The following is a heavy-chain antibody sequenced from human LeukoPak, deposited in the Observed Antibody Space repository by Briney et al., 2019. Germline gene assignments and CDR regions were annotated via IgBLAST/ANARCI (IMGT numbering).Heavy chain of an antibody. Sequence: GGSLRLSCATAGFTFSTFGIHWVRQTPGKGLEWAAAIQSDGSKQYYGDSVKGRFTISRDSSKNTVYLQMNSLRDEDTAVYYCARDVDTSSHSTQLDPWGQGTLVTVSS. J-gene: IGHJ5*02. V-gene: IGHV3-33*01. CDR1: GFTFSTFG. CDR3: ARDVDTSSHSTQLDP. CDR2: IQSDGSKQ. D-gene: IGHD2-2*01.